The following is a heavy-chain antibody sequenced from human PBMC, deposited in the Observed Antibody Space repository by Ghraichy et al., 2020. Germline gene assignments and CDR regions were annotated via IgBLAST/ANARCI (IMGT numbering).Heavy chain of an antibody. Sequence: SVKVSCKASGGTFSSYAISWVRQAPGQGLEWMGRIIPILGIANYAQKFQGRVTITADKSTSTAYMELSSLRSEDTAVYYCASLLEYSSSSGYYYYYYMDVWGKGTTVTVSS. CDR2: IIPILGIA. CDR3: ASLLEYSSSSGYYYYYYMDV. J-gene: IGHJ6*03. D-gene: IGHD6-6*01. V-gene: IGHV1-69*04. CDR1: GGTFSSYA.